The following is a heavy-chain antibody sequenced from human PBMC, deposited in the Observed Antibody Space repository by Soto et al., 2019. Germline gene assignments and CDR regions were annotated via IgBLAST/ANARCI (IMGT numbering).Heavy chain of an antibody. D-gene: IGHD4-17*01. CDR1: GFTVSSNY. V-gene: IGHV3-53*04. CDR3: ARVWRKEDDYGDLTEAYYYYYYMDV. CDR2: IYSGGST. Sequence: EVQLVESGGGLVQPGGSLRLSCAASGFTVSSNYMSWVRQAPGKGLEWVSVIYSGGSTYYADSVKGRFTISRHNSKNTLYLQMNSLRAEDTAVYYCARVWRKEDDYGDLTEAYYYYYYMDVWGKGTTVTVSS. J-gene: IGHJ6*03.